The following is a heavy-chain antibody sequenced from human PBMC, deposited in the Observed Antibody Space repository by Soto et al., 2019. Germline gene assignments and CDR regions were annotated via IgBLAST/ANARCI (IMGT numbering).Heavy chain of an antibody. CDR2: IYYSGST. CDR1: GGSISSGGYY. J-gene: IGHJ6*02. CDR3: ATVSRFLEWPSNGMDV. Sequence: SETLSLTCTVSGGSISSGGYYWSWIRQHPGKGLEWIGYIYYSGSTYYNPSLKSRVTISVDTSKNQFSLKLSSVTAADTAVYYRATVSRFLEWPSNGMDVWGQGTTVTVSS. D-gene: IGHD3-3*01. V-gene: IGHV4-31*03.